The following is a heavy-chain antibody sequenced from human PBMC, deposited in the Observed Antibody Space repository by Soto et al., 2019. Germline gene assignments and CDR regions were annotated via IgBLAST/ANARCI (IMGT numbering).Heavy chain of an antibody. CDR2: IIPILGIA. D-gene: IGHD3-22*01. CDR1: GGTFSSYT. J-gene: IGHJ4*02. Sequence: GASVKVSCKASGGTFSSYTISWVRQAPGQGLEWMGRIIPILGIANYAQKFQGRVTITADKSTSTAYMELSSLRSEDTAVYYCAAMYYDSSGYQAFHDYWGQGTLVTVSS. CDR3: AAMYYDSSGYQAFHDY. V-gene: IGHV1-69*02.